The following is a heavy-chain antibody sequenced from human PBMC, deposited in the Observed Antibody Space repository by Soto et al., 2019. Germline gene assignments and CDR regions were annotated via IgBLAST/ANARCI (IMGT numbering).Heavy chain of an antibody. J-gene: IGHJ3*02. V-gene: IGHV1-18*01. Sequence: ASVKVSCKASGYTFTSYGISWVRQAPGQGLEWMGWISAYNGNTNYAQKLQGRVTMTTDTSTSTAYMELRSLRSDDTAVYYCARDVASFYDSNGWDLEAFDIWTQRSTVTVS. CDR2: ISAYNGNT. CDR1: GYTFTSYG. D-gene: IGHD3-22*01. CDR3: ARDVASFYDSNGWDLEAFDI.